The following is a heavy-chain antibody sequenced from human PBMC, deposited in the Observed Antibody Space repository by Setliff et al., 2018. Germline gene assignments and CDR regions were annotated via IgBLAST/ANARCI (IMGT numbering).Heavy chain of an antibody. CDR3: ARDTPTGDDAFDI. Sequence: ASVKVSCKASGGTFSSYAISRVRQAPGQGLEWMGGIIPIFGTANYAQKLQGRVTMTTDTTTSTAYMELRSLRSDDTAVYYCARDTPTGDDAFDIWGQGTMVTVS. D-gene: IGHD7-27*01. CDR1: GGTFSSYA. CDR2: IIPIFGTA. V-gene: IGHV1-69*05. J-gene: IGHJ3*02.